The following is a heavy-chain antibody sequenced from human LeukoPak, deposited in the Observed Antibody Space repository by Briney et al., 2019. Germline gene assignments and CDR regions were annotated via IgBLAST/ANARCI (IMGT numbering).Heavy chain of an antibody. CDR3: ARASLSGYSSSWYYMDV. V-gene: IGHV3-21*01. CDR2: ISSSSSYI. D-gene: IGHD6-13*01. J-gene: IGHJ6*03. CDR1: GFRFSSYS. Sequence: GGSLRLSCAASGFRFSSYSMNWVRQAPGKGLEWVSSISSSSSYIYYADSVKGRFTISRDNAKNSLYLQMNSLRAEDTAVYYCARASLSGYSSSWYYMDVWGKGTTVTVSS.